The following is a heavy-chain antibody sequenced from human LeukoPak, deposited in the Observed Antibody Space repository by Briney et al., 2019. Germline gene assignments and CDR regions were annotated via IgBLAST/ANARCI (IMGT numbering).Heavy chain of an antibody. V-gene: IGHV3-48*04. J-gene: IGHJ4*02. CDR3: SREPNNVY. D-gene: IGHD1-14*01. CDR1: GFIFSDYS. CDR2: ISSGSVNI. Sequence: PGGSLRLSSAASGFIFSDYSMSWVRQAPGKGLEWVSYISSGSVNIYYADSVKGRFTISRDNAKNSLHLQMNSLRAEDTAVYYCSREPNNVYWGQGTLVTVSS.